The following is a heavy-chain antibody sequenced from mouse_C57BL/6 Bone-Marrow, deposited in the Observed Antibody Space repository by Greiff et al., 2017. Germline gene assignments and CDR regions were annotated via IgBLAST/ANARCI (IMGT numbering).Heavy chain of an antibody. Sequence: VKLVESGPGLVQPSQSLSITCTVSGFSLTSYGVHWVRQSPGKGLEWLGVIWRGGSTDYNAAFISRLSISKDNSKSQVFFKMNSLQADDTAIYYCARRANWDSFAYWGQGTLVTVSA. J-gene: IGHJ3*01. CDR2: IWRGGST. CDR1: GFSLTSYG. CDR3: ARRANWDSFAY. D-gene: IGHD4-1*01. V-gene: IGHV2-2*01.